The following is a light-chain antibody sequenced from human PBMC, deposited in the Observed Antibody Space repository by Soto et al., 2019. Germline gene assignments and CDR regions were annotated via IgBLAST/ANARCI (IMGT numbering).Light chain of an antibody. Sequence: ETVLTQSPATLSWSPGERATLYCRASQSVKTYLAWYQQKPGQVPRLLIYDASNRATGIPARFSGSGSGTDFTLTISSLAPEDFAVYYCQSRSSWPPVLTFGGGTKVEIK. J-gene: IGKJ4*01. CDR3: QSRSSWPPVLT. CDR2: DAS. V-gene: IGKV3-11*01. CDR1: QSVKTY.